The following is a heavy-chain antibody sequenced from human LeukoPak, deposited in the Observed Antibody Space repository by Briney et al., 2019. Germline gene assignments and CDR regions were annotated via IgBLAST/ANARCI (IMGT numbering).Heavy chain of an antibody. CDR1: GFTFSSYA. Sequence: PGGSLRLSCAASGFTFSSYAMHWVRQAPGKGLEWVAVISYDGRNRYYADSVQGRFTISRDNSKNTLYLQMNSLRAEDTAVYYCARDIFRGDSDFDYWGQGTLVTVSS. D-gene: IGHD2-21*02. J-gene: IGHJ4*02. CDR2: ISYDGRNR. V-gene: IGHV3-30*04. CDR3: ARDIFRGDSDFDY.